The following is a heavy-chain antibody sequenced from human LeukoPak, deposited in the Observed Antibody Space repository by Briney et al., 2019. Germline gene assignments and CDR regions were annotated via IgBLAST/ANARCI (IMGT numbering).Heavy chain of an antibody. CDR3: ARHRSGWLQSSFDY. V-gene: IGHV4-39*01. J-gene: IGHJ4*02. D-gene: IGHD5-24*01. CDR2: IYHSGST. CDR1: GGSISSGSYY. Sequence: SETLSLTCTVSGGSISSGSYYWSWIRQPPGKGLEWIGSIYHSGSTYYNPSLKSRVTISVDTSKNQFSLKLSSVTAADTAVYYCARHRSGWLQSSFDYWGQGTLVTVSS.